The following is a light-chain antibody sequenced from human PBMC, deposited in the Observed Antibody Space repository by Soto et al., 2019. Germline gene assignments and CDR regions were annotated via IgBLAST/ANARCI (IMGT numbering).Light chain of an antibody. J-gene: IGKJ4*01. CDR2: AAS. CDR1: QYIGRY. V-gene: IGKV1-39*01. Sequence: DLQMTQSPSSLSASVGDRVTITCRAGQYIGRYLNWYQQKPGKAPKLLIYAASSLHSEVPSRFSGSGSGTDFTLTISSLQPEDFATYYCQQSYSTPLTFGGGTKVEIK. CDR3: QQSYSTPLT.